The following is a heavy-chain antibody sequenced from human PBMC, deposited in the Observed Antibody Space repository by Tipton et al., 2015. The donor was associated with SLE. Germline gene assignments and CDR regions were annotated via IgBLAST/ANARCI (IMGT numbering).Heavy chain of an antibody. CDR3: AREGGYDWKYFDY. Sequence: QSGAEVKKPGSSVKVSCKASGGTFSSYAISWVRQAPGQGLEWMGGIIPIFGTANYAQKFQGRVTITADESTSTAYMELSSLRSEYPAVFYGAREGGYDWKYFDYWGQGTLFPVSS. J-gene: IGHJ4*02. CDR2: IIPIFGTA. D-gene: IGHD5-12*01. V-gene: IGHV1-69*01. CDR1: GGTFSSYA.